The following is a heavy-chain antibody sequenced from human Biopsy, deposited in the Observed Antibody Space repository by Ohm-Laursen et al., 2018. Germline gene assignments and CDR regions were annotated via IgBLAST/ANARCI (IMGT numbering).Heavy chain of an antibody. CDR3: ATRVTPVTTLYYYAMDV. Sequence: GPSVKVSCKTSGVTFNSYAIRWVRQAPGQGLEWMGGVMPIFGTANYAQKFQGRVTITADKSTSTAHLDLSSLRSEDTAVYYCATRVTPVTTLYYYAMDVWGQGTTVTVSS. J-gene: IGHJ6*02. CDR2: VMPIFGTA. D-gene: IGHD4-17*01. V-gene: IGHV1-69*06. CDR1: GVTFNSYA.